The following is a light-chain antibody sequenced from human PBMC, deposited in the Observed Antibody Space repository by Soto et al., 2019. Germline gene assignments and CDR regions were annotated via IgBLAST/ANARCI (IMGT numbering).Light chain of an antibody. CDR1: QSVAKNF. CDR3: HQYASYPQT. V-gene: IGKV3-20*01. CDR2: GPS. Sequence: EIVLTQSPGTLSLSPGERATLSCRASQSVAKNFLAWYQQKPGQAPRLLIYGPSSRATGIPDRFSGSGSGPDFTLTITRLEPEDFAVYYFHQYASYPQTFGQGTKVEIE. J-gene: IGKJ1*01.